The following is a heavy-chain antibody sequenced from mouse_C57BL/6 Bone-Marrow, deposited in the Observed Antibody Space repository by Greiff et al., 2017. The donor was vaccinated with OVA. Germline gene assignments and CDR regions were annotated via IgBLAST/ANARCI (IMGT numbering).Heavy chain of an antibody. CDR3: ARGDDDYDGSWFAY. CDR2: ISDGGSYT. CDR1: GFTFSSYA. Sequence: EVQGVESGGGLVKPGGSLKLSCAASGFTFSSYAMSWVRQTPEKRLEWVATISDGGSYTYYPDNVKGRFTISRDNAKNNLYLQMSHLKSEDTAMYYCARGDDDYDGSWFAYWGQGTLVTVSA. J-gene: IGHJ3*01. V-gene: IGHV5-4*01. D-gene: IGHD2-4*01.